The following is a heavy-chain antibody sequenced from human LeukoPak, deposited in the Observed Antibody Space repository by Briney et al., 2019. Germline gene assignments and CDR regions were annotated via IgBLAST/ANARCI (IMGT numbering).Heavy chain of an antibody. CDR1: GFTFSSYA. D-gene: IGHD3-10*01. CDR2: ISGGSGSHI. J-gene: IGHJ6*02. V-gene: IGHV3-21*01. Sequence: GGSLRLSCAASGFTFSSYAMSWLRQAPGKGLEWISSISGGSGSHILYVDSVKGRFTISKDNAKNSLYLQMDSLTAEDTAVYYRAKEFPSPIYGMDVWGQGTTVTVSS. CDR3: AKEFPSPIYGMDV.